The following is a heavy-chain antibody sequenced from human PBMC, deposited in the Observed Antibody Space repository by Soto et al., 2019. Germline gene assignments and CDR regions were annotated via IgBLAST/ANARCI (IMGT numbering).Heavy chain of an antibody. CDR3: GNSQGCASQPFDY. CDR1: GFMFDDYA. D-gene: IGHD2-21*01. Sequence: EVQLVESGGGLVQPGRSLRLSCEASGFMFDDYAMYWVRQAPGKGLEWVAGISCNSNRIVYADSVRGRFTISRDNAKNPVKLQMNSLKPEDTALYYCGNSQGCASQPFDYWGQGTLVTVSS. V-gene: IGHV3-9*01. CDR2: ISCNSNRI. J-gene: IGHJ4*02.